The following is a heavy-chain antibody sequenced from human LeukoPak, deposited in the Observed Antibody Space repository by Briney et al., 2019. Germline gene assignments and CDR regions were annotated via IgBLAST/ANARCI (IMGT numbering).Heavy chain of an antibody. Sequence: GGSLRLSCAASGFTFSSYWMSWVRQAPGKGREWVANIKQDGSEKYYVDSVKGRFTISRDNAKNSLYLQMNSLRAEDTAVYYCARDVSITMIVVVIPTNWFDPWGQGTLVTASS. CDR2: IKQDGSEK. CDR1: GFTFSSYW. CDR3: ARDVSITMIVVVIPTNWFDP. D-gene: IGHD3-22*01. J-gene: IGHJ5*02. V-gene: IGHV3-7*01.